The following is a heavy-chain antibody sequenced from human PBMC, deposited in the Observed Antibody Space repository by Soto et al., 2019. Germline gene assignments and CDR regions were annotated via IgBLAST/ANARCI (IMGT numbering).Heavy chain of an antibody. CDR3: TTSDSMWDYYGMDV. CDR1: GFTFSYAL. CDR2: IKSKTDGGTT. V-gene: IGHV3-15*01. D-gene: IGHD4-4*01. J-gene: IGHJ6*02. Sequence: EVHLVESGGGLVKPGGSLRLSCAASGFTFSYALVTWVRRAPGKGLEWVGRIKSKTDGGTTDYVAPVKGRFTISRDDSKSTVYLQMNSLQTEDTAVYHCTTSDSMWDYYGMDVWGQGTTVTVS.